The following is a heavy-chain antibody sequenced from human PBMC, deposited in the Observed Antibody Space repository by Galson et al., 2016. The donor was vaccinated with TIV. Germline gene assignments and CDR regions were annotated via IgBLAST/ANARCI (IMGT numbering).Heavy chain of an antibody. CDR1: GDTFNRYT. D-gene: IGHD3-10*01. J-gene: IGHJ5*02. V-gene: IGHV1-69*02. CDR2: IIPTVDIT. Sequence: SVKVSCKASGDTFNRYTITWVRQAPGQGLEWMGRIIPTVDITDYARTFQGRVTFTADESTGTAYMELNNLTSEDTAVYYCARATNYYDNWFDPWGQGTLVTVSS. CDR3: ARATNYYDNWFDP.